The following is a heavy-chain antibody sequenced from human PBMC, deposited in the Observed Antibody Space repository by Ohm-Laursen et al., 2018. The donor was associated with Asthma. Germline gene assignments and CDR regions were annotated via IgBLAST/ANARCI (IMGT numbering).Heavy chain of an antibody. CDR1: GGSISSGGYY. CDR3: ARWATVTQRLRSISMDV. CDR2: IYYSGST. J-gene: IGHJ6*02. Sequence: SQTLSLTCIVSGGSISSGGYYWSWIRQHPGKGLEWIGYIYYSGSTYYSPSLKSRVTISVDTSKNQFSLKLSSVTAADTAVYYCARWATVTQRLRSISMDVWGQGTTVTVSS. D-gene: IGHD4-17*01. V-gene: IGHV4-31*03.